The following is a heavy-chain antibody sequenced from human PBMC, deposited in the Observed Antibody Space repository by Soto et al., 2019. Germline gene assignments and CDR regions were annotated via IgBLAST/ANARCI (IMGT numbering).Heavy chain of an antibody. CDR2: IFYSGST. V-gene: IGHV4-59*01. CDR3: ARGGSGTYYHFGC. Sequence: QVQLQESGPGLVKPSETLSLTCSVSGGSITSYYWSWIRQPPGKGLEWIGNIFYSGSTNYNPSLKSRVSISVDTSKNQFSLNMTSVTAADTAVYYCARGGSGTYYHFGCWGQGTLVTVSS. D-gene: IGHD1-26*01. J-gene: IGHJ4*02. CDR1: GGSITSYY.